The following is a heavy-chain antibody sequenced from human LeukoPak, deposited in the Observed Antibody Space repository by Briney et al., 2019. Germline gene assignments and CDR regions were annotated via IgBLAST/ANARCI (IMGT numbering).Heavy chain of an antibody. D-gene: IGHD2-2*03. Sequence: PGGSLRLSCAASGLTFSSYSMNWVRQAPGKGLQWVSYIDIRSTTIYYADSVKGRLTISRDNAKNSLYLQMNSLRAEDTAVYYCARDGYCSSTSCLDIWGQGTMVTVSS. CDR1: GLTFSSYS. CDR2: IDIRSTTI. V-gene: IGHV3-48*01. J-gene: IGHJ3*02. CDR3: ARDGYCSSTSCLDI.